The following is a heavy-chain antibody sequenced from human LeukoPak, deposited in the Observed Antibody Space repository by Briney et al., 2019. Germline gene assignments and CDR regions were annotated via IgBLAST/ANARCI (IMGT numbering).Heavy chain of an antibody. CDR3: VKYSNSCYDP. CDR2: ISSSGGGT. D-gene: IGHD6-13*01. CDR1: GFTFSSYA. Sequence: PGGSLRLSCSASGFTFSSYAMHWVRQAPGQGLEHVSAISSSGGGTYYADSVKGRFTISRDNSKNTLYLQMSSLRAEDTAVYYCVKYSNSCYDPWGQGTLVTVSS. V-gene: IGHV3-64D*06. J-gene: IGHJ5*02.